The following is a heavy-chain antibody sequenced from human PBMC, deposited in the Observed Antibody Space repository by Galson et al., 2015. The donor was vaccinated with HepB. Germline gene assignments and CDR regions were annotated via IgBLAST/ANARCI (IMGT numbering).Heavy chain of an antibody. V-gene: IGHV3-15*07. J-gene: IGHJ3*01. CDR1: GFTFSNAW. CDR3: TTVVLLWFGGLSGP. D-gene: IGHD3-10*01. Sequence: SLRLSCAASGFTFSNAWMNWVRQAPGKGLEWVGRIKSKTDGGTTDYAAPVKGRFTISRDDSKNTLYLQMNSLKTEDTAVYYCTTVVLLWFGGLSGPWGQGTVVRVSS. CDR2: IKSKTDGGTT.